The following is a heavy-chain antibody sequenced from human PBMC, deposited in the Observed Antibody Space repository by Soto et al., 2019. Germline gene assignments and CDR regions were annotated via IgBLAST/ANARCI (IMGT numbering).Heavy chain of an antibody. CDR1: GFTFSSYA. Sequence: GGSLRLSCAASGFTFSSYAMHWVRQAPGKGLEWVAVISYDGSNKYYADSVKGRFTISRDNSKNTLYLQMNSLRAEDTAVYYCARGSRGELFDWLLCYFDYWGQGTLVTVSS. J-gene: IGHJ4*02. CDR3: ARGSRGELFDWLLCYFDY. V-gene: IGHV3-30-3*01. CDR2: ISYDGSNK. D-gene: IGHD3-9*01.